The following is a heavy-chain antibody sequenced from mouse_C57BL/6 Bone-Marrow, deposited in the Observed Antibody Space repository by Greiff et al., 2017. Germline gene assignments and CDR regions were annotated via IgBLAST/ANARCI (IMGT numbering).Heavy chain of an antibody. CDR2: IHPNSGST. CDR1: GYTFTSYW. D-gene: IGHD2-1*01. V-gene: IGHV1-64*01. J-gene: IGHJ3*01. CDR3: ANLYGNYVFAY. Sequence: VQLQQPGAELVKPGASVKLSCKASGYTFTSYWMHWVKQRLGQGLEWIGMIHPNSGSTNYNEKFKSKATLTVDKSSSTAYMQLSSLTSEDSAVYYCANLYGNYVFAYWGQGTLVTVSA.